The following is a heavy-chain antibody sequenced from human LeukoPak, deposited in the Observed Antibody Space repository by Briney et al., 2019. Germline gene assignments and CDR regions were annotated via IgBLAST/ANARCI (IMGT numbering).Heavy chain of an antibody. Sequence: TGGSLRLSCAASGFIFSNYGMHWVRQAPGKGLEWVAFIWYAGSNKYYADSVKGRFTISRDNSRNTLYLQMNSLRADDTAVYYCTTPRRYSLDYWGQGTLVTVSS. CDR2: IWYAGSNK. V-gene: IGHV3-30*02. D-gene: IGHD5-12*01. J-gene: IGHJ4*02. CDR1: GFIFSNYG. CDR3: TTPRRYSLDY.